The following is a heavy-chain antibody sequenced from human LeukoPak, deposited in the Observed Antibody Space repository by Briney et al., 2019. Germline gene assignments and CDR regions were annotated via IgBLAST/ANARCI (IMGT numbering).Heavy chain of an antibody. CDR2: ISGGAETT. J-gene: IGHJ3*02. Sequence: GGSLRLSCAASGFTFSSYAMTWVRQAPGKGLEWVSAISGGAETTYYADSVKGRFTISRDNSKNTLYLQMNSLRAEDTAVYYCATRFTRDAFDILGQGTTVTVSS. CDR1: GFTFSSYA. D-gene: IGHD3-16*01. CDR3: ATRFTRDAFDI. V-gene: IGHV3-23*01.